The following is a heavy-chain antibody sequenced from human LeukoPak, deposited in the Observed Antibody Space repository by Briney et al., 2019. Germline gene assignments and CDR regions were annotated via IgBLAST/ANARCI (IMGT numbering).Heavy chain of an antibody. CDR2: ISADGGNK. Sequence: PGRSLRLSCAASGFTFSKHNMHWVRPAPGKGLEWVALISADGGNKYYADSVKGRFTISRDNSNSTLYVQMNSLRVEDTAVYYCVRDSGYSCGHGGDYWGQGTLVTVSS. V-gene: IGHV3-30-3*01. CDR1: GFTFSKHN. CDR3: VRDSGYSCGHGGDY. J-gene: IGHJ4*02. D-gene: IGHD5-18*01.